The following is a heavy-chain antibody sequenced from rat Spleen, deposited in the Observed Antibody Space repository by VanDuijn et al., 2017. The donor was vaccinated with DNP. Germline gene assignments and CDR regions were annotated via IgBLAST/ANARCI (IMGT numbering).Heavy chain of an antibody. Sequence: QVQLKESGPVLVQASETLSLTCTVSGFSLTNYGVIWVRQSPGKGREWVGIIWGDGNTDYNSALKSRLSINRDTSKSQVFLKMNSLPTNDTAIYYCTRESGGYVMDAWGQGASVTVSS. CDR1: GFSLTNYG. V-gene: IGHV2S75*01. J-gene: IGHJ4*01. CDR3: TRESGGYVMDA. CDR2: IWGDGNT.